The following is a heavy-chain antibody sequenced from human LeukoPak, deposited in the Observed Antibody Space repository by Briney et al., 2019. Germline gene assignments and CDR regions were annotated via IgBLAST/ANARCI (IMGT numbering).Heavy chain of an antibody. CDR1: GSSISSDYY. D-gene: IGHD2-15*01. CDR3: ARVVGATSIDY. CDR2: IKHRGRS. J-gene: IGHJ4*02. Sequence: SETLPLTCSVSGSSISSDYYWGWVRQPPGKGLEWIGSIKHRGRSYYNPSLKSRVTISVDTSKNQFSLQLSSVTAADTAVYYCARVVGATSIDYWGQGILVTVSS. V-gene: IGHV4-38-2*02.